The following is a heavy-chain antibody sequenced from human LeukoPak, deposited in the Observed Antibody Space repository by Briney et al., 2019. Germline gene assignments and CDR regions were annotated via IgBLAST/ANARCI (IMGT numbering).Heavy chain of an antibody. CDR1: GGTFSSYA. Sequence: SVKVSCKASGGTFSSYAISWVRQAPGQGLEWMGGIIPIFGTANYAQKFQGRVTITADESTSTAYMELSSLRYEDTAVYYCARRTHNYVVGATEDYWGQGTLVTVSS. J-gene: IGHJ4*02. D-gene: IGHD1-26*01. CDR2: IIPIFGTA. V-gene: IGHV1-69*13. CDR3: ARRTHNYVVGATEDY.